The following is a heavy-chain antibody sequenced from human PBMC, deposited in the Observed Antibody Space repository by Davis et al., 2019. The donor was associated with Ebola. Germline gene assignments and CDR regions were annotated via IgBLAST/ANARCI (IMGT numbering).Heavy chain of an antibody. J-gene: IGHJ6*04. CDR3: ARGPIYSSSWGV. CDR2: LYHSGNT. D-gene: IGHD6-13*01. CDR1: GYSVSSGYY. V-gene: IGHV4-38-2*01. Sequence: PSQTLSPTCEVSGYSVSSGYYWGWIRQPPGKGLEWIGSLYHSGNTYYNPSLKSRATTSVDTAKNQFSLKLSTVTAADTSVYYYARGPIYSSSWGVWGKGATVAVSS.